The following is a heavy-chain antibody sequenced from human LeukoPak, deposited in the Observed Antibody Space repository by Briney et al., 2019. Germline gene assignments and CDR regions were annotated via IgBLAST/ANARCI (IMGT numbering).Heavy chain of an antibody. J-gene: IGHJ5*02. D-gene: IGHD3-16*02. Sequence: SETLSLTCAVYGGSFSGCYWSWIRQPPGKGLEWIGEINHSGSTNYNPSLKSRVTISVDTSKNQFSLKLSSVTAADTAVYYCARVQNYDYVWGSYRPNWFDPWGQGTLVTVSS. CDR2: INHSGST. CDR3: ARVQNYDYVWGSYRPNWFDP. CDR1: GGSFSGCY. V-gene: IGHV4-34*01.